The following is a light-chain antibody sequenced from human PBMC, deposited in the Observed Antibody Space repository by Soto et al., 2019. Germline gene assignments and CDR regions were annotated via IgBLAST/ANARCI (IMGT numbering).Light chain of an antibody. CDR2: DVT. CDR1: SSDVGGYNF. CDR3: SSYTSISTYV. V-gene: IGLV2-14*01. J-gene: IGLJ1*01. Sequence: QSALTQPASVSGSPGQSITISCTGTSSDVGGYNFVSWYQQHPDKAPKLMIYDVTNRPSGVSNRFSGSKSGNTASLTNSGLQAEDEADYYCSSYTSISTYVFGTGTRSPS.